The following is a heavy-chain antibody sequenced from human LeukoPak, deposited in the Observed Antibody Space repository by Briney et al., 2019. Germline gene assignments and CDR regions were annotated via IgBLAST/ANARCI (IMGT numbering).Heavy chain of an antibody. V-gene: IGHV4-39*07. CDR3: ARDFEQQLARGYFDY. Sequence: SQTLSLTCTVSGGSISSGDYYWGWIRQPPGKGLEWIGSIYYSGSTYYNPSLKSRVTISVDTSKNQFSLKLSSVTAADTAVYYCARDFEQQLARGYFDYWGQGTLVTVSS. CDR1: GGSISSGDYY. D-gene: IGHD6-13*01. J-gene: IGHJ4*02. CDR2: IYYSGST.